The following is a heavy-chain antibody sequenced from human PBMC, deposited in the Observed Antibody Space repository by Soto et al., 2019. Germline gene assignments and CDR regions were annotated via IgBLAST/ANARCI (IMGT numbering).Heavy chain of an antibody. CDR3: VRDGGGSSTSCYGNWFDP. V-gene: IGHV3-74*01. D-gene: IGHD2-2*01. Sequence: EVQLVESGGGLVQPGGSLRLSCAASGFTFSTYWMHWIRQVPGKGLEWVSRINSDASHTYYADSVKGRFTISRDNAKNTLHLEMNSLRAEDTAVYYCVRDGGGSSTSCYGNWFDPWGQGTLVTVSS. CDR1: GFTFSTYW. J-gene: IGHJ5*02. CDR2: INSDASHT.